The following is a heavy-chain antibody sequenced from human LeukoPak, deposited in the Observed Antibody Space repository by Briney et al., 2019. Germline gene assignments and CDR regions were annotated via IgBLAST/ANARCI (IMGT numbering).Heavy chain of an antibody. D-gene: IGHD3-3*01. V-gene: IGHV1-8*03. CDR3: ARRTRNFGVVD. J-gene: IGHJ4*02. CDR1: GYTFTSYD. Sequence: ASVKVSCKASGYTFTSYDINWVRQATGQGLVWMGWMNPNSGNTGYAQKFQGRVTITRNTSISTAYMELSSLRSEDTAVYYCARRTRNFGVVDWGQGTLVTVSS. CDR2: MNPNSGNT.